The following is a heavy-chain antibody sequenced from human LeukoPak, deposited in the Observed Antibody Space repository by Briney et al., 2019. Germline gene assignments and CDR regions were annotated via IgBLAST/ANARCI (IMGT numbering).Heavy chain of an antibody. CDR1: GGSFSGYY. D-gene: IGHD3-10*01. CDR3: ARVTSRYYGSGSYYGPLDY. J-gene: IGHJ4*02. CDR2: INHSGST. Sequence: PSETLSLTCAVYGGSFSGYYWSWIRQPPGKGLEWIGEINHSGSTNYNPSLKSRVTISVDTSKNQFSLKLSSVTAADTAVYYCARVTSRYYGSGSYYGPLDYWGQGTLVTVSS. V-gene: IGHV4-34*01.